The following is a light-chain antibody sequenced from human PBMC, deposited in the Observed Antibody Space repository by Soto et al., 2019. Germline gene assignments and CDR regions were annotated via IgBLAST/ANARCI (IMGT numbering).Light chain of an antibody. Sequence: QSALTQPASVSGSPGQSITISCTGTSSDVGAYNFVSWYQQHPGRAPKLMIYEVINRPSGVSVRFSGSKSGNTASQTISGLQAEDEADYYCNSFATSDTWVFGGGTKLTVL. CDR1: SSDVGAYNF. J-gene: IGLJ2*01. V-gene: IGLV2-14*01. CDR3: NSFATSDTWV. CDR2: EVI.